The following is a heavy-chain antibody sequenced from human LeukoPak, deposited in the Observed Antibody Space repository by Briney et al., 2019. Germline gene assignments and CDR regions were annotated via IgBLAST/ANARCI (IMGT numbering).Heavy chain of an antibody. CDR2: ISSGSSYI. V-gene: IGHV3-21*01. J-gene: IGHJ4*02. D-gene: IGHD3-22*01. Sequence: GGSLRLSCAASGFTFSSYSMNWVRQAPGKGLEWVSSISSGSSYIYYADSVKGRFTISRDNAKNSLYLQMNSLRAEDTAVYYCARIFYYDSSGLNFDYWGQGTLVTVSS. CDR1: GFTFSSYS. CDR3: ARIFYYDSSGLNFDY.